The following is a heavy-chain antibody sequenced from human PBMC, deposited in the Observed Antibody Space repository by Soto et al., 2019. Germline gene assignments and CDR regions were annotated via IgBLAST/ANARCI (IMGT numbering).Heavy chain of an antibody. CDR3: ARSPGVFYGSSWYRGAIYYFDY. J-gene: IGHJ4*02. CDR2: IYYSGST. D-gene: IGHD6-13*01. V-gene: IGHV4-39*01. Sequence: SETLSLTCTVSGGSISSSSYYWGWIRQPPGKGLEWIGSIYYSGSTYYNPSLKSRVTISVDTSKNQFSLKLSSVTAADTAVYYCARSPGVFYGSSWYRGAIYYFDYWGQGTLVTVSS. CDR1: GGSISSSSYY.